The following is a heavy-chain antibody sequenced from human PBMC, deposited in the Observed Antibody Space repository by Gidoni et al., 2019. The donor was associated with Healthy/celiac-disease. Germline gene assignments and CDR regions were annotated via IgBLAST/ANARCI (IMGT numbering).Heavy chain of an antibody. Sequence: EVQLVESGGGLVKPGGSLRLSCAASGFTFSSYSMNWVRQAPGKGREWVSSISSSSSYIYYAASVKGRFTISRDNAKNSLYLQMNSRRAEDTAVYYCARDTPHIKPYYFDYWGQGTLVTVSS. CDR3: ARDTPHIKPYYFDY. D-gene: IGHD2-15*01. J-gene: IGHJ4*02. CDR1: GFTFSSYS. CDR2: ISSSSSYI. V-gene: IGHV3-21*01.